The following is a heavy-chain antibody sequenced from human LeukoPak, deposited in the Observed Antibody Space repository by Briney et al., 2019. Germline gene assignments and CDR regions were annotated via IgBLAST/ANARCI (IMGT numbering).Heavy chain of an antibody. CDR2: IIPIFGTA. Sequence: ASVKVSCKASGGTFSSYAISWVRQAPGQGLEWMGGIIPIFGTANYAQKFQGRVTITADESTSTAYMELSSLRSEDTAVYYCARVGEYYYDSSGYYPFDYWGQGTLVTVSS. CDR1: GGTFSSYA. D-gene: IGHD3-22*01. CDR3: ARVGEYYYDSSGYYPFDY. V-gene: IGHV1-69*13. J-gene: IGHJ4*02.